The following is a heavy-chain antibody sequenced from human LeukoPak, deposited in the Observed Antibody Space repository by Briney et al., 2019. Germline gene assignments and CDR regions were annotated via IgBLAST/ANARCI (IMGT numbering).Heavy chain of an antibody. J-gene: IGHJ6*02. Sequence: SETLSLTCTVSGGSISGFYWNWIRQSPGKGLEWIGHLYDSGATTYNPSLKSRVTTSVDMSKNQFSLMLSSVTAADTAVYFGARQNSYGTYYGLDVWGQGTTVTVSS. D-gene: IGHD5-18*01. CDR1: GGSISGFY. CDR2: LYDSGAT. CDR3: ARQNSYGTYYGLDV. V-gene: IGHV4-59*08.